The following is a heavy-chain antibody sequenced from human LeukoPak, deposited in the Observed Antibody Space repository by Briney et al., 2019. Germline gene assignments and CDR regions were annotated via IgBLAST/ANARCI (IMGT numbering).Heavy chain of an antibody. CDR3: ARDSRIASDPHDAFDI. Sequence: SETLSLTCTVSGGSINSYYWSWIRQPPGKGLEWTGYIYYSGSTNYNPSLKSRVTISVDTSKNQFSLKLSSVTAADTAVYYCARDSRIASDPHDAFDIWGQGTMVTVSS. V-gene: IGHV4-59*01. CDR1: GGSINSYY. J-gene: IGHJ3*02. CDR2: IYYSGST. D-gene: IGHD6-13*01.